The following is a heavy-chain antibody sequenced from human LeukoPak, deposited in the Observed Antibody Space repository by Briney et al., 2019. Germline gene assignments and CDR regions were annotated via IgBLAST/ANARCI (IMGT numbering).Heavy chain of an antibody. Sequence: ASVKVSCKASGYTFTSYDINWVRQASGQGLEWMGWMNPNSGVTGYAQKFQGRVSMTRDTSISTAYMELSSLRSEDTAVYYCARARIPAAYGYYFDYWGQGTLVTVSS. J-gene: IGHJ4*02. CDR3: ARARIPAAYGYYFDY. V-gene: IGHV1-8*01. D-gene: IGHD2-2*01. CDR1: GYTFTSYD. CDR2: MNPNSGVT.